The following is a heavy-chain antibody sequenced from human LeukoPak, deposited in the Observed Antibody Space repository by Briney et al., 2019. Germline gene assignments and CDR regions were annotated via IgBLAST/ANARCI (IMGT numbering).Heavy chain of an antibody. D-gene: IGHD6-13*01. Sequence: GGSLRLSCAASGFTFNTYWMTWVRQAPGKGLEWVSAISASGGSTYYADSVKGRFTISRDNSKNTLYLQMNSLRAEDTAVYYCAKCQGYSSSWSSLWDYWGQGTLVTVSS. CDR1: GFTFNTYW. J-gene: IGHJ4*02. CDR3: AKCQGYSSSWSSLWDY. V-gene: IGHV3-23*01. CDR2: ISASGGST.